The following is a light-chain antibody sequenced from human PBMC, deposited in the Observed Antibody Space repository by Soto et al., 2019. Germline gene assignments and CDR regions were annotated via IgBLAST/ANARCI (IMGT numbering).Light chain of an antibody. Sequence: EIVLTQSACSLSWSPGERATLSWRASQSVSSNLAWYQQKPGQAPRLLIYGASSRATGIPDRFSGGGSGTDFNLTISRLEPEDFAVYYCQQFSSYPLTFGGGTKVDIK. CDR2: GAS. CDR1: QSVSSN. J-gene: IGKJ4*01. V-gene: IGKV3-20*01. CDR3: QQFSSYPLT.